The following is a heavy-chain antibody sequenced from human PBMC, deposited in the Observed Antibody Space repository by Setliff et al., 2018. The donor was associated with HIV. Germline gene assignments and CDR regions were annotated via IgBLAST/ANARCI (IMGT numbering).Heavy chain of an antibody. CDR1: GYTFDVFS. J-gene: IGHJ4*02. CDR2: INPKSGGT. V-gene: IGHV1-2*02. D-gene: IGHD3-10*01. CDR3: ARGALLGVFDFDH. Sequence: ASVKVSCKTSGYTFDVFSIHWVRQAPGQGPEWMGWINPKSGGTKYAQRFQGRVAMTRDTSTRTVYMELSSLRSDDMAVYFCARGALLGVFDFDHWGQGTLVTVSS.